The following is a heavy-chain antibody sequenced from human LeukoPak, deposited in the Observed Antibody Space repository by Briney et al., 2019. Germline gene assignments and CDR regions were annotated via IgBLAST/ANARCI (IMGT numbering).Heavy chain of an antibody. V-gene: IGHV3-20*04. J-gene: IGHJ3*02. Sequence: GGSLRLSCAASGLTFDDYGMSWVRQAPGKGLEWVSGINWNGGSTGYADSVKGRFTISRDNAKNSLYLQMNSLRAEDTALYYCASGLILGGYSGWHAFDIWGQGTMVTVSS. D-gene: IGHD5-12*01. CDR2: INWNGGST. CDR3: ASGLILGGYSGWHAFDI. CDR1: GLTFDDYG.